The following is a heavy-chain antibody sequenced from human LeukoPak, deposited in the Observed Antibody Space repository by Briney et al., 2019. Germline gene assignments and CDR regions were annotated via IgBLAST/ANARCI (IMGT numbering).Heavy chain of an antibody. J-gene: IGHJ4*02. CDR1: GYIFTAYY. D-gene: IGHD3-22*01. CDR2: INPNSGGT. Sequence: ASVKVSCKASGYIFTAYYMHWVRQAPGQGLEWMGWINPNSGGTNYAQKFQGRVTMTRDTSISTAYMELSRLRSDDTAVFYYARDYYDSSGNGSFDYWGQGTLVTVSS. CDR3: ARDYYDSSGNGSFDY. V-gene: IGHV1-2*02.